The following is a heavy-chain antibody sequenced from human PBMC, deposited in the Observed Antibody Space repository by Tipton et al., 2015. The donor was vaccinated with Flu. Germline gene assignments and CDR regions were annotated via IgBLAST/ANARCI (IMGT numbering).Heavy chain of an antibody. V-gene: IGHV3-30*02. CDR1: GFMFSGYG. CDR3: AKDGWDSSGWYPFDY. J-gene: IGHJ4*02. D-gene: IGHD6-19*01. Sequence: SLRLSCAASGFMFSGYGMHWVRQAPGKGLEWVAFIRHDGSDEYYAESVKGRFTISRDDSKNALYLVMSSLRPEDTAVYYCAKDGWDSSGWYPFDYWGQGTLVTVSS. CDR2: IRHDGSDE.